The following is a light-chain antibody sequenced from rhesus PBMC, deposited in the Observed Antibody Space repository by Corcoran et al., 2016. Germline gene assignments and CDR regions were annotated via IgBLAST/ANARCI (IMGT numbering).Light chain of an antibody. Sequence: DIQMTQSPSSLSASVGDRVTITCRASENVNNYLHWYQQKTGKAPKLLIYAASTLKSGVPSRFGGSGSGTDYTFTISSLQPEDVATYYCQQSYGTPYSFGQGTKVEIK. V-gene: IGKV1-74*01. CDR3: QQSYGTPYS. CDR1: ENVNNY. J-gene: IGKJ2*01. CDR2: AAS.